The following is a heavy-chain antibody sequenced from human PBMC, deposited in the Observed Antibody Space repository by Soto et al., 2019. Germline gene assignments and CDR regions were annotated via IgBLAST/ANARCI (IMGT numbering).Heavy chain of an antibody. J-gene: IGHJ4*02. D-gene: IGHD6-13*01. Sequence: GGSLRLSCAASGFTVSTKYMSWVRQAPGKGLEWVAVISYDGSNKYYADSVKGRFTISRDNSKNTLYLQMNSLRAEDTAVYYCARDKAAGSPDYFDDWGQGTRVTVAS. V-gene: IGHV3-30-3*01. CDR2: ISYDGSNK. CDR3: ARDKAAGSPDYFDD. CDR1: GFTVSTKY.